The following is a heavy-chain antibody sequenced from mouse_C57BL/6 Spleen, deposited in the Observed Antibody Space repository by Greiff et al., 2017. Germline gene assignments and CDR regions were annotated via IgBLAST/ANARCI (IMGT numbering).Heavy chain of an antibody. V-gene: IGHV1-81*01. J-gene: IGHJ3*01. Sequence: QVQLQQSGAELARPGASVKLSCKASGYTFTSYGISWVKQRTGQGLEWIGEIYPRSGNTYYNEKFKGKATLTADKSSSTAYMELRSLTSEDSAVYFCARREKGFAYWGQGTLVTVSA. CDR2: IYPRSGNT. CDR1: GYTFTSYG. CDR3: ARREKGFAY.